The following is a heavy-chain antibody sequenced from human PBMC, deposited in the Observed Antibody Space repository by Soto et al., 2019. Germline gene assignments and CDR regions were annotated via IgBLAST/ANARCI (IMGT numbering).Heavy chain of an antibody. D-gene: IGHD3-22*01. V-gene: IGHV3-30*18. J-gene: IGHJ6*02. CDR1: GFTFSSYG. Sequence: GGSLRLSCAASGFTFSSYGMHWVRQAPGKGLEWVAVISYDGSNKYYADSVKGRFTISRDNSKNTLYLQMNSLRAEDTAVYYCAKDMHYDSSGYYYGVGYYYYGMDVWGQGTTVTVS. CDR2: ISYDGSNK. CDR3: AKDMHYDSSGYYYGVGYYYYGMDV.